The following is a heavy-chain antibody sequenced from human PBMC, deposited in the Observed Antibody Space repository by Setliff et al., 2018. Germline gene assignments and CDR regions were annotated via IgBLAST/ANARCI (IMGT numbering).Heavy chain of an antibody. Sequence: ASETLSLTCAVSGGSISSGSYYWGWIRQPAGKGLEWVGRIYAIRSTNYNPSLKSRVTISLDTSNNQFSLKLSSVTAADTAVYYCARGSTMIQGVRLYYHGLDVWGQGTTVTVSS. CDR2: IYAIRST. D-gene: IGHD3-10*01. J-gene: IGHJ6*02. V-gene: IGHV4-61*02. CDR3: ARGSTMIQGVRLYYHGLDV. CDR1: GGSISSGSYY.